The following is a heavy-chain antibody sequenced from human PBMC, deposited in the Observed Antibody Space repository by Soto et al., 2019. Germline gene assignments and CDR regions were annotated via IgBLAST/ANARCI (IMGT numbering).Heavy chain of an antibody. Sequence: QVQLVESGGGVVQPGRSLRLSCAASRFTFSSYGMHWVRQAPGKGLEWVAVIWYDGSNKYSADSVKGRFTISRDNSKNTLYLQMNRLRVEDTAVYYCARDLSSGGTNACDGWVQGSVVTVSS. CDR2: IWYDGSNK. V-gene: IGHV3-33*01. D-gene: IGHD2-15*01. CDR3: ARDLSSGGTNACDG. CDR1: RFTFSSYG. J-gene: IGHJ3*01.